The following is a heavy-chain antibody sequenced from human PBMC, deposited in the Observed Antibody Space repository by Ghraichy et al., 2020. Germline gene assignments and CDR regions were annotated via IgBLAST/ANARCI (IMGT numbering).Heavy chain of an antibody. V-gene: IGHV4-30-4*01. J-gene: IGHJ6*02. CDR1: GASISDADYN. Sequence: SETLSLTCTVSGASISDADYNWSWIRQSPGKGLEWIGYLYYGENTYNNPSFQSRVTTSVDASKNQFSLSLTSVTVADTAVYYCARSAVTSDFLYYGMDVWGQGATVTVSS. CDR3: ARSAVTSDFLYYGMDV. CDR2: LYYGENT.